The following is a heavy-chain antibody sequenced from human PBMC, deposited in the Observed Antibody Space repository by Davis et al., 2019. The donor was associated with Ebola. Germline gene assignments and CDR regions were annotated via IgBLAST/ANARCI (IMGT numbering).Heavy chain of an antibody. CDR3: ARDIVVVPAAAGPYYYYYGMDV. CDR2: ISAYNGNT. Sequence: ASVKVSCKASGYTFTSYYMHWVRQAPGQGLEWMGWISAYNGNTNYAQKLQGRVTMTTDTSTSTAYMELRSLRSDDTAVYYCARDIVVVPAAAGPYYYYYGMDVWGQGTTVTVSS. CDR1: GYTFTSYY. V-gene: IGHV1-18*04. D-gene: IGHD2-2*01. J-gene: IGHJ6*02.